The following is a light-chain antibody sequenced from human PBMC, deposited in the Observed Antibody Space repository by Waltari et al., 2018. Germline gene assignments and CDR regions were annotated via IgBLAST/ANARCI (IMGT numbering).Light chain of an antibody. CDR2: GVS. J-gene: IGKJ1*01. CDR1: QTIGNSY. V-gene: IGKV3-20*01. Sequence: DIEVTQSPGTLSLSPGERATLSCRTNQTIGNSYLAWYQQKPGQAPRLVIHGVSTRASGVPDRFSGSGSGTDFTLTISRLEPEDFAVYYCQHYGSTRTFGRGTKVEIK. CDR3: QHYGSTRT.